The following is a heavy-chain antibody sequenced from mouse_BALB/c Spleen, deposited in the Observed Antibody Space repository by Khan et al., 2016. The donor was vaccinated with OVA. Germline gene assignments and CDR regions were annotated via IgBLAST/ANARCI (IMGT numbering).Heavy chain of an antibody. Sequence: EVQLQQSGPEVVKPGASVKMSCKASGYTFTSYVMHWVKQKPGQGLEWIGYIYPFNDATKFNEKFNGKATLTSDKSSSPAYMELSSLTSGDAAVYYCATVGSCYVSVVYWGQGTLVTVSA. CDR2: IYPFNDAT. CDR1: GYTFTSYV. J-gene: IGHJ3*01. CDR3: ATVGSCYVSVVY. V-gene: IGHV1S136*01. D-gene: IGHD1-1*01.